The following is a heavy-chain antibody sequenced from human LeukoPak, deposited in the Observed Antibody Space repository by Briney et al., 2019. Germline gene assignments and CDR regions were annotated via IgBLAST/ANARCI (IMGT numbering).Heavy chain of an antibody. V-gene: IGHV3-33*08. Sequence: PGGSLRLSCAASGFTFSSYGMHWVRQAPGKGLEWVAVIWYDGSNKYYADSVKGRFTISRDNSKNTLYLQMNSLRAEDTAVYYCARFNERVRGVIISLDYWGQGALVTVSS. D-gene: IGHD3-10*01. J-gene: IGHJ4*02. CDR1: GFTFSSYG. CDR2: IWYDGSNK. CDR3: ARFNERVRGVIISLDY.